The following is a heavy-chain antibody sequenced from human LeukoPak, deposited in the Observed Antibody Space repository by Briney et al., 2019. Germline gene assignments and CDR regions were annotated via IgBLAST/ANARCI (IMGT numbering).Heavy chain of an antibody. J-gene: IGHJ4*02. CDR2: ISGSGGST. D-gene: IGHD2-2*02. CDR3: AKAGIVVVPAAISVYYFDY. CDR1: GFTVSSSY. V-gene: IGHV3-23*01. Sequence: GGSLRLSCAASGFTVSSSYMSWVRQAPGKGLEWVSAISGSGGSTYYADSVKGRFTISRDNSKNTLYLQMNSLRAEDTAVYYCAKAGIVVVPAAISVYYFDYWGQGTLVTVSS.